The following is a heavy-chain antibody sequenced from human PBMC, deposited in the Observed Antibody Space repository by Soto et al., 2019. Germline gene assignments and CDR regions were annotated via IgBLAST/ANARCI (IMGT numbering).Heavy chain of an antibody. CDR1: GGTFSSYA. CDR2: IIPIFGTA. V-gene: IGHV1-69*13. CDR3: ARDSIEWPSKLDYYYGMDV. D-gene: IGHD5-12*01. Sequence: GASVKVSCKASGGTFSSYAISWVRQAPGQGLEWMGGIIPIFGTANYAQKFQGRVTITADESTSTAYMELSSLRSEDTAVYYCARDSIEWPSKLDYYYGMDVWGQGTTVTVSS. J-gene: IGHJ6*02.